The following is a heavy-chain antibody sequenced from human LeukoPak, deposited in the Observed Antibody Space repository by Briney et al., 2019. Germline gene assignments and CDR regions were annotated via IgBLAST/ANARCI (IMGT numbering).Heavy chain of an antibody. V-gene: IGHV1-69*13. J-gene: IGHJ6*02. CDR3: ARANGTYYDFWSGSPPDV. D-gene: IGHD3-3*01. CDR2: IIPIFGTA. CDR1: GGTFSSYA. Sequence: ASVKVSCKASGGTFSSYAISWVRQAPGQGLEWMGGIIPIFGTANYAQKFQGRVTITADESTSTAYMELSSLRSEDTAVYYCARANGTYYDFWSGSPPDVWGQGTTVTVSS.